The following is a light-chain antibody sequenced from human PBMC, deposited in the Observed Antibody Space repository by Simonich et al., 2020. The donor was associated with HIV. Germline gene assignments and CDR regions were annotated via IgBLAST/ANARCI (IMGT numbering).Light chain of an antibody. V-gene: IGKV3-11*01. Sequence: EIVMTQSPATLSVSPGKRATLSCRASQSVSSYLAWYQQKPGQAPRLLIYDASNRATGIPARFSGSGSGTDFTLTISSLEPEDFAVYYCQQRSNWPITFGQGTRLEIK. CDR1: QSVSSY. CDR2: DAS. J-gene: IGKJ5*01. CDR3: QQRSNWPIT.